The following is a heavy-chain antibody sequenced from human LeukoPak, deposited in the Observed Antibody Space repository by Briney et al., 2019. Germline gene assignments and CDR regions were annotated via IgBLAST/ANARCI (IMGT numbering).Heavy chain of an antibody. Sequence: HPGGSLRLSCAASGFTFSSYWMHWVRQAPGKGLELVAVIDSDGKTYSSDSVKGQFTISRDNSKNTLYLQMRSLRGEDTAVYFCVTGMRWLRQMRGAFDIWGQGTMVTVSS. D-gene: IGHD5-24*01. CDR2: IDSDGKT. CDR1: GFTFSSYW. CDR3: VTGMRWLRQMRGAFDI. J-gene: IGHJ3*02. V-gene: IGHV3-53*01.